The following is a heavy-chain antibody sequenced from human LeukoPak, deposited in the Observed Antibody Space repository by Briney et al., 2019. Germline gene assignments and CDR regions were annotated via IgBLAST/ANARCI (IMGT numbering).Heavy chain of an antibody. Sequence: PSETLSLTCTVSGYSISSGYYWGWIRQPPGKGLEWIGSIYHSGSTYYNPSLKSRVTISVDTSKNQFSLKLSSVTAADTAVYYCARDPGWISSAPTENSSGWFHPTGMDVWGQGTTVTVSS. J-gene: IGHJ6*02. CDR1: GYSISSGYY. CDR3: ARDPGWISSAPTENSSGWFHPTGMDV. CDR2: IYHSGST. D-gene: IGHD6-19*01. V-gene: IGHV4-38-2*02.